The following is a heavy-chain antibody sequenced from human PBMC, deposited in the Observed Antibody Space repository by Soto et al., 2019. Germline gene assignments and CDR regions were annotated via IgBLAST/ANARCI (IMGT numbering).Heavy chain of an antibody. J-gene: IGHJ6*03. V-gene: IGHV6-1*01. D-gene: IGHD2-2*01. CDR1: GDSVSSNSAA. CDR2: TYYRSKWYN. Sequence: KQSQTLSLTCAISGDSVSSNSAAWNWIRQSPSRGLEWLGRTYYRSKWYNDYAVSVKSRITINPDTSKNQFSLQLNSVTPEDTAVYYCARDPSYCSSTSCYYYYYYYMDVWGKGTTVTVSS. CDR3: ARDPSYCSSTSCYYYYYYYMDV.